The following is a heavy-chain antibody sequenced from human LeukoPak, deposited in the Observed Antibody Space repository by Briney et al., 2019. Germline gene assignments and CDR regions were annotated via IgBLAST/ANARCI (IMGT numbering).Heavy chain of an antibody. V-gene: IGHV3-21*01. CDR3: ARETDSSSWYNY. Sequence: GRSLRLSCAASGFTFDDYAMHWIRQAPGKGLEWVSSISSSSSYIYYADSVKGRFTISRDNAKNSLYLQMNSLRAEDTAVYYCARETDSSSWYNYWGQGTLVTVSS. CDR1: GFTFDDYA. D-gene: IGHD6-13*01. J-gene: IGHJ4*02. CDR2: ISSSSSYI.